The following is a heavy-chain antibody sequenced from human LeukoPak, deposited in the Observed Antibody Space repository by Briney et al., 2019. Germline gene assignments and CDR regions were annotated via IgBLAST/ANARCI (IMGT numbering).Heavy chain of an antibody. CDR3: AKGATIDYYYYGMDV. CDR2: ISGSGGST. V-gene: IGHV3-23*01. J-gene: IGHJ6*02. CDR1: GFTFSSYA. Sequence: GGSLRLSCAASGFTFSSYAMSWVRQAPGKGLEWVSAISGSGGSTYYADSVKGRFTISRVNSKNTLYLQMNSLRAEDTAVYYFAKGATIDYYYYGMDVWGQGTTVTVSS. D-gene: IGHD5-12*01.